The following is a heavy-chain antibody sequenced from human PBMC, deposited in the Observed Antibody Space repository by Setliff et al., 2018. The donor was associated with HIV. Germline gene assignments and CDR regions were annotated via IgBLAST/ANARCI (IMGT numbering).Heavy chain of an antibody. V-gene: IGHV4-4*07. J-gene: IGHJ3*02. CDR2: IYTSGSI. Sequence: ETLSLTCSVSGGSMSSYYWSWVRQTASKGLEWIGRIYTSGSIIYNPSLRSRVTMSVDTSKNQFSLKLSSVTAADTAVYYCARVFPPTRGAPFGIPPGAFDIWGQGTMVTVSS. CDR1: GGSMSSYY. CDR3: ARVFPPTRGAPFGIPPGAFDI. D-gene: IGHD2-21*01.